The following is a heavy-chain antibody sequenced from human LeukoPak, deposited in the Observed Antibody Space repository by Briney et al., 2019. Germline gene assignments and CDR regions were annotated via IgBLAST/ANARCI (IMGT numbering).Heavy chain of an antibody. CDR3: AREVRKPHPDYYDSSGGFDY. CDR2: ISSSSSYT. D-gene: IGHD3-22*01. CDR1: GFTFSDYY. Sequence: GGSLRLSCAASGFTFSDYYMCWIRQAPGKGLEWVSYISSSSSYTNYADSVKGRFTISRDNAKNSLYLQMNSLRAEDTAVYYCAREVRKPHPDYYDSSGGFDYWGQGTLVTVSS. J-gene: IGHJ4*02. V-gene: IGHV3-11*05.